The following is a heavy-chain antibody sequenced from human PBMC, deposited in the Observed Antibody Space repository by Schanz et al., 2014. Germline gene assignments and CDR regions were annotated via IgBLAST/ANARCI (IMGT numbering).Heavy chain of an antibody. CDR2: ISHSGGST. V-gene: IGHV3-11*04. D-gene: IGHD1-1*01. CDR1: GFTFRDYY. J-gene: IGHJ4*02. CDR3: ARAHGNNWYGKGLDY. Sequence: QVQLVESGGGLVKPGGSLRLSCAASGFTFRDYYMSWIRQAPGKGLEWVSSISHSGGSTYYADSVKGRFTISRDNSKNTLYLQMNSLRADDTAVYFCARAHGNNWYGKGLDYWGQGTQVTVSS.